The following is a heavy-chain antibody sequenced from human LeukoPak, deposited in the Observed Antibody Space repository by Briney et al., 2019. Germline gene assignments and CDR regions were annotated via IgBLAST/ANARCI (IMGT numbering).Heavy chain of an antibody. CDR3: ARYSSSPT. Sequence: RASVMVSCKASGYTFTGYYMHWVRQAPGQGLEWMGGIIPIFGTANYAQKFQGRVTITADESTSTAYMELSSLRSEDTAVYYCARYSSSPTWGQGTLVTVSS. CDR1: GYTFTGYY. CDR2: IIPIFGTA. J-gene: IGHJ5*02. V-gene: IGHV1-69*13. D-gene: IGHD6-6*01.